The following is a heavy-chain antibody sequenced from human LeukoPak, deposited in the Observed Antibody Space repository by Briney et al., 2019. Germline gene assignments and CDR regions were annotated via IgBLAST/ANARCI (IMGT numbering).Heavy chain of an antibody. D-gene: IGHD4-23*01. CDR2: IYPGDSDT. Sequence: SGESLKISCQGSGYNFASYWIGWVRQMPGKGLEWMGIIYPGDSDTRYSPSFQGQVTISADKSISTAYLQWSSLKASDSAMYYCATSTVVTQFDYWGQGTLVTVSS. CDR3: ATSTVVTQFDY. V-gene: IGHV5-51*01. J-gene: IGHJ4*02. CDR1: GYNFASYW.